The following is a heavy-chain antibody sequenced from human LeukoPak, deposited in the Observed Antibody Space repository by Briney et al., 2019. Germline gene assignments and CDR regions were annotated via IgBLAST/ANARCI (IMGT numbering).Heavy chain of an antibody. V-gene: IGHV4-34*01. CDR2: INHSGST. CDR3: ASLRSSRWCLRDAFDI. Sequence: SETLSLTCAVYGGSFSGYYWSWIRQPPGKGLEWIGEINHSGSTNYNPSLKSRVTISVDTSKNQFSLKLSSVTAADTAVYYCASLRSSRWCLRDAFDIWGQGTMVTVSS. D-gene: IGHD2-21*01. CDR1: GGSFSGYY. J-gene: IGHJ3*02.